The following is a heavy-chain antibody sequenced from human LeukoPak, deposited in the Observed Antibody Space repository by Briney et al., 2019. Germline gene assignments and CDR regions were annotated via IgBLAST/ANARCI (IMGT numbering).Heavy chain of an antibody. J-gene: IGHJ6*02. D-gene: IGHD3-9*01. CDR3: AGTYYDILTGYPRNYYYYGMDV. CDR2: IYYSGST. V-gene: IGHV4-59*01. Sequence: PSETLSLTCTVSGGSISSYYWSWIRQPPGKGLEWIGYIYYSGSTNYNPSLKSRVTISVDTSKNQFSLKLSSVTAADTAVYYCAGTYYDILTGYPRNYYYYGMDVWGQGTTVTVSS. CDR1: GGSISSYY.